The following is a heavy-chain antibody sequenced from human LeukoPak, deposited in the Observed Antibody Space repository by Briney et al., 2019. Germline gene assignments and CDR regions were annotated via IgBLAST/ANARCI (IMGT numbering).Heavy chain of an antibody. V-gene: IGHV3-48*01. Sequence: PGGSLRLSCAASGFTFSSYSMNWVRQAPGKGLEWVSYISSSSSTIYYADSVKGRFTISRDNAKNSLYLQMNSLRAEDTAVYYCARESGYDILTGWYYFDYWGQGTLVTVSS. CDR3: ARESGYDILTGWYYFDY. D-gene: IGHD3-9*01. CDR2: ISSSSSTI. J-gene: IGHJ4*02. CDR1: GFTFSSYS.